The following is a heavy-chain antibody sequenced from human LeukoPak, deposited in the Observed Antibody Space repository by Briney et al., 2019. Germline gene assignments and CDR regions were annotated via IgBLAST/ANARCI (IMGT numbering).Heavy chain of an antibody. CDR3: AKDYDILTGYSPIDY. J-gene: IGHJ4*02. Sequence: GGSLRLSCAASGFTFSSYSIHWVRQAPGKGLEWVAVIPYDGSNKYYADSVKGRFTISRDNSQNTLFLQMNSLRAEDTAVYFCAKDYDILTGYSPIDYWGQGTLVTVSS. V-gene: IGHV3-30*04. CDR1: GFTFSSYS. D-gene: IGHD3-9*01. CDR2: IPYDGSNK.